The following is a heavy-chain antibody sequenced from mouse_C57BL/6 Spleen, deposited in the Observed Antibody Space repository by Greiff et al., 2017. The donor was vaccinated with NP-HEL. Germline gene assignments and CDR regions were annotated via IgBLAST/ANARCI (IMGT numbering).Heavy chain of an antibody. J-gene: IGHJ2*01. Sequence: QVQLQQSGAELVKAGASVKMSCKASGYTFTSYWMHWVKQRLGQGLEWFAETNPTNGRTYYNEKFKSKATLTVDTSSSTAYMLLSGPTFEDSAVYYCARIKKIVATYFYYWGQVTTLTVPS. CDR1: GYTFTSYW. CDR2: TNPTNGRT. D-gene: IGHD1-1*01. V-gene: IGHV1S81*02. CDR3: ARIKKIVATYFYY.